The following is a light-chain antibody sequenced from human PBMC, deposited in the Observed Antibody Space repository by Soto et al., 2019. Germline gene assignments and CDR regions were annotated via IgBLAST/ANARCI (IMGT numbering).Light chain of an antibody. V-gene: IGLV6-57*02. CDR2: EDN. Sequence: NFMLTQPHSVSESPGQTVTISCTGSSGSIASNYVQWYQQRPGSAPTTVIYEDNQRPSGVPDRFSGSIDSSSNSASLTISGLKTEDEADYYCQSYDSSNHAVVFGGGTKVTVL. J-gene: IGLJ2*01. CDR1: SGSIASNY. CDR3: QSYDSSNHAVV.